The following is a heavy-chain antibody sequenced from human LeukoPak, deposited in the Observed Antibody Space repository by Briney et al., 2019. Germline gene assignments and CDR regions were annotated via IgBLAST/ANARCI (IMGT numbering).Heavy chain of an antibody. V-gene: IGHV4-59*01. CDR2: IYYSGST. D-gene: IGHD6-13*01. Sequence: SETLSLTCTVSGGSISSYYWSWIRQPPGKGLEWIGYIYYSGSTNYNPSLKSRVTISVDTSKNQFSLKLSSVTAADTAVYYCARGSSWRNNPFDYWGQGTLVTVSS. CDR3: ARGSSWRNNPFDY. J-gene: IGHJ4*02. CDR1: GGSISSYY.